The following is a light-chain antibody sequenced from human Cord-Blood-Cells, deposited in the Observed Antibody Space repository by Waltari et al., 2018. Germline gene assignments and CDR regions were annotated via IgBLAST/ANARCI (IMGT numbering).Light chain of an antibody. Sequence: DVVMNQYRPSMPVTLGQAASISCRSSQRLVYSHGNTYLNWFQQGPGQSPRRLSYKVSNRGSGGPDRFSGSRSGTDFRLKSSRVEAEDVGVYYCMQVTHWPPFGQGTKVEIK. CDR1: QRLVYSHGNTY. CDR2: KVS. CDR3: MQVTHWPP. V-gene: IGKV2-30*01. J-gene: IGKJ1*01.